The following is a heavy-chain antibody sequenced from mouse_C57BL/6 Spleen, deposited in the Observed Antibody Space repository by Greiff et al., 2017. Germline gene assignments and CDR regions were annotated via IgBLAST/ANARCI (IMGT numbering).Heavy chain of an antibody. V-gene: IGHV5-9*01. D-gene: IGHD2-3*01. J-gene: IGHJ2*01. CDR3: ARHERLYGDGYYVDY. CDR1: GFTFSSYT. CDR2: ISGGGGNT. Sequence: EVKLQESGGGLVKPGGSLKLSCAASGFTFSSYTMSWVRQTPEKRLEWVATISGGGGNTYYPDIVKGRFTISRDNAKNTLYLQMSSLRSEDTALYYCARHERLYGDGYYVDYWGQGTTLTVSS.